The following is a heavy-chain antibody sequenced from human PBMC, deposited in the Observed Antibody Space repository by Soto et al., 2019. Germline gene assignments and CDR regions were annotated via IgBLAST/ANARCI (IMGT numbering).Heavy chain of an antibody. CDR1: GFTFSSYW. V-gene: IGHV3-74*01. CDR2: MNSDGSTT. Sequence: GGSLRLSCAASGFTFSSYWMHWVRQAPGEGLVWVSRMNSDGSTTNYADSVKGRFTISRDNAKNTLYLQMSSLRAEDTAVYYCGRSSGWPDYWGQGTLVTVSS. D-gene: IGHD6-19*01. J-gene: IGHJ4*02. CDR3: GRSSGWPDY.